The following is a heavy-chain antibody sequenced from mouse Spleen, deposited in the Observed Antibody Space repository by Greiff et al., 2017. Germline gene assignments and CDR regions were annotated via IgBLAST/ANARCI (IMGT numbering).Heavy chain of an antibody. J-gene: IGHJ2*01. D-gene: IGHD2-2*01. CDR1: GYTFTSYG. CDR2: IYPRSGNT. V-gene: IGHV1-81*01. Sequence: VQLQQSGAELARPGASVKLSCKASGYTFTSYGISWVKQRTGQGLEWIGEIYPRSGNTYYNEKFKGKATLTADKSSSTAYMELRSLTSEDSAVYFCARGPWLDYWGQGTTLTVSS. CDR3: ARGPWLDY.